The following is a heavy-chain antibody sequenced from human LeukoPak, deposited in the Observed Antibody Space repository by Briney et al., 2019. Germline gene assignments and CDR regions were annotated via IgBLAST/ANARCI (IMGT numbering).Heavy chain of an antibody. Sequence: SETLSLTCTVSGVSISSNGHYWVWLRQPPGKGLEWIGSIYYNGVTFDSPSLKSRVTISVNTSKNQISLQVISVTAADTAVNYCASEEASAGDYWGQGTLVTVSS. V-gene: IGHV4-39*01. CDR1: GVSISSNGHY. D-gene: IGHD6-13*01. CDR2: IYYNGVT. J-gene: IGHJ4*02. CDR3: ASEEASAGDY.